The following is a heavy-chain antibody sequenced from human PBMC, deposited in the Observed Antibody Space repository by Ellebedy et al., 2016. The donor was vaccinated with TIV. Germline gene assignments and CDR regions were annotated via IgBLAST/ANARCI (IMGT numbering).Heavy chain of an antibody. CDR3: ARMRGNPNSYFLY. D-gene: IGHD4-23*01. Sequence: PGGSLRLSCQISGDTLVNYWIAWVRQIPGKGLESMGIIFPDDSDTKYSPSFQGQVTFSVDKALNTAYLQWTSLKASDSGLYFCARMRGNPNSYFLYWGQGTRVTVSS. CDR1: GDTLVNYW. V-gene: IGHV5-51*01. CDR2: IFPDDSDT. J-gene: IGHJ4*02.